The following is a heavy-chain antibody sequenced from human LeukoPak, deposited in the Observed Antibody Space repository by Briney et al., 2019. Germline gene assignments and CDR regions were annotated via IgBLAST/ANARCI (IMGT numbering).Heavy chain of an antibody. J-gene: IGHJ5*02. Sequence: SETLSLTCAVYGGSFSGYYWSWIRQPPGKGLEWIGEINHSGSTKYNPSLKSRVTISVDTSKNQFSLKLSSVTAADTAVYYCARLGVQLWTRGWFDPWGQGTLVTVSS. CDR1: GGSFSGYY. V-gene: IGHV4-34*01. D-gene: IGHD5-18*01. CDR2: INHSGST. CDR3: ARLGVQLWTRGWFDP.